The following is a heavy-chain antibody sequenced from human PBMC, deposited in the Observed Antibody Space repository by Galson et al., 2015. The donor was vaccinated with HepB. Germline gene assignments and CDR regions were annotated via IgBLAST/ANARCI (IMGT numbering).Heavy chain of an antibody. CDR1: GYRLSELS. D-gene: IGHD2-8*01. Sequence: SVKVSCKVSGYRLSELSMHWVRQAPGKGLEWMGGFHPEDGETIYAQKFQGRVTMTEDTSSDTAYMELRSLRSEDTALYCCATLRAAYASPQNFYAMDVWGQGTPVTVSS. CDR3: ATLRAAYASPQNFYAMDV. J-gene: IGHJ6*02. V-gene: IGHV1-24*01. CDR2: FHPEDGET.